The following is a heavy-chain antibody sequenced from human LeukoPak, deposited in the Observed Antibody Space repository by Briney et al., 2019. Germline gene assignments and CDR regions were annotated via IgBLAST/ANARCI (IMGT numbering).Heavy chain of an antibody. CDR3: ARPSAAPRDNWFDP. Sequence: PSETLSLTCTVSGGSISSYYWSWIRQSPGKGLEWIGYIYYSGSTNCNPSLKSRVTISVDTSKNQFSLKLSSVTAADTAVYYCARPSAAPRDNWFDPWGQGTLVTVSS. CDR1: GGSISSYY. D-gene: IGHD6-13*01. CDR2: IYYSGST. V-gene: IGHV4-59*01. J-gene: IGHJ5*02.